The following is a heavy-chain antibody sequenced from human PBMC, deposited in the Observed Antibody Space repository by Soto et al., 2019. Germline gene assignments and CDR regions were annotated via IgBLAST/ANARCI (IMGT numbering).Heavy chain of an antibody. V-gene: IGHV3-23*01. J-gene: IGHJ4*02. D-gene: IGHD2-2*02. Sequence: LRLSCAASGFTFSSYAMSWVRQAPGKGLEWVSAISGSGGSTYYADSVKGRFTISRDNSKNTLYLQMNSLRAEDTAVYYCAKVRGYCSSTSCYKAFDYWGQGTLVTV. CDR3: AKVRGYCSSTSCYKAFDY. CDR1: GFTFSSYA. CDR2: ISGSGGST.